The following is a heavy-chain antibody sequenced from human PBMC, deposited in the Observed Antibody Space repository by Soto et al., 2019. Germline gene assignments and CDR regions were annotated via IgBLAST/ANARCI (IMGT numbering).Heavy chain of an antibody. J-gene: IGHJ2*01. D-gene: IGHD6-19*01. V-gene: IGHV3-9*01. Sequence: EVQLVESGGGLVQPGRSLRLSCAASGFTFEDYAMHWVRQVPGKRLEWVSGISWNSGSIDYADSVKGRFTISRDNARNSLYLQMNSLRAEDTALYYCAKDKYSSGASPWYFDFWGRGTLVTVSS. CDR2: ISWNSGSI. CDR1: GFTFEDYA. CDR3: AKDKYSSGASPWYFDF.